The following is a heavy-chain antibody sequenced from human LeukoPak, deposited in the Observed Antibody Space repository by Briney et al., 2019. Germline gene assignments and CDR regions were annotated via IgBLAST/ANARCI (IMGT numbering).Heavy chain of an antibody. CDR1: EFTFSSY. Sequence: GGSLRLSCAASEFTFSSYMNWVRQAPGKGLEWVSSVSSSSRYIYYADSVKGRFTISRDNAKNSLYLQMNSLRAEDTAVYYCAREPFWSGYYSNLHFDYWGQGTLVTVSS. D-gene: IGHD3-3*01. CDR3: AREPFWSGYYSNLHFDY. CDR2: VSSSSRYI. J-gene: IGHJ4*02. V-gene: IGHV3-21*01.